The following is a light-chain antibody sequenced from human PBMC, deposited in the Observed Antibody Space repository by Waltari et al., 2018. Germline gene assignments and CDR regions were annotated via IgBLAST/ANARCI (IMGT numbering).Light chain of an antibody. CDR3: QQSYSLPWT. CDR1: QSISSE. J-gene: IGKJ1*01. V-gene: IGKV1-39*01. CDR2: DAS. Sequence: DIQMTQSPSSLAASVGDRVTITCRASQSISSELNWYQQRTGKAPKLLIYDASSLQGGAPTKFSGSGSGTEFTLTISSLQPEDFATYYCQQSYSLPWTFGQGTNVEVK.